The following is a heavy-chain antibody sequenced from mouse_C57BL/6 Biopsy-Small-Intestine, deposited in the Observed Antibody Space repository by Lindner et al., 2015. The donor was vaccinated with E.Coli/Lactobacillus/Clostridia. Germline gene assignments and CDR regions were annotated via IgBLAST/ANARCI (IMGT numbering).Heavy chain of an antibody. CDR2: ISSGSSII. CDR1: GFTFSDYG. D-gene: IGHD1-1*01. V-gene: IGHV5-17*01. J-gene: IGHJ4*01. CDR3: ARDGTTSMDY. Sequence: VQLQESWGGLVKPGGSLKLSCAASGFTFSDYGMNWVRQAPEKGLEWVAYISSGSSIIYYADTVKGRFTISRGNVKNTLFLQMISLRSEDTAMYYCARDGTTSMDYWGQGTSVTVSS.